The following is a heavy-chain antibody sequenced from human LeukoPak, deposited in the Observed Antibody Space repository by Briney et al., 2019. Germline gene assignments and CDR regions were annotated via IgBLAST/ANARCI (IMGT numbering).Heavy chain of an antibody. CDR2: ILHDEK. D-gene: IGHD2-15*01. V-gene: IGHV3-33*05. CDR3: ARYCSGGCYSGVDY. CDR1: GFTFSSFG. Sequence: PGGSLRLSCAASGFTFSSFGMHWVRQAPGRGLEWVALILHDEKHYADSVKGRLTISRDNSKNTLYLQMDTLRAEDTAVYYCARYCSGGCYSGVDYWGQGTLVTVPS. J-gene: IGHJ4*02.